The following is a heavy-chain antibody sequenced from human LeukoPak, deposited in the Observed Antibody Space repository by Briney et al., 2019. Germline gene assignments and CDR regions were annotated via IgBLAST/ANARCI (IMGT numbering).Heavy chain of an antibody. Sequence: GESLKISCKGSGYSFTSYWISWVRQMPGKGLEWMGRIDPSDSYTNYSPSFQGHVTISADKSISTAYLQWSSLKASDIAMYYCASHYCSSTSCYAWGQGTLVTVSS. D-gene: IGHD2-2*01. CDR3: ASHYCSSTSCYA. CDR1: GYSFTSYW. J-gene: IGHJ5*02. V-gene: IGHV5-10-1*01. CDR2: IDPSDSYT.